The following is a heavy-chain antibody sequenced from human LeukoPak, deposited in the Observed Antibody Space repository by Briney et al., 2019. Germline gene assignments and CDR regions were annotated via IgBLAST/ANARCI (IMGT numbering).Heavy chain of an antibody. CDR3: AKRSSSTSGYFDY. J-gene: IGHJ4*02. CDR1: GFSFSFYA. CDR2: ISDAGGST. D-gene: IGHD3-9*01. Sequence: GGSLRLSCAASGFSFSFYAMSWVRQAPGKGLEWVSAISDAGGSTYYTDSVKGRFTISRDSSKNTLYLQMNSLRAEDTAVYYCAKRSSSTSGYFDYWGQGALVTVSS. V-gene: IGHV3-23*01.